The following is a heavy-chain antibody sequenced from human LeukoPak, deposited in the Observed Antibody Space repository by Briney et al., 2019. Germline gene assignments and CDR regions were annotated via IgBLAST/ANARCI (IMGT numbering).Heavy chain of an antibody. Sequence: SETLSLTCTVSGGSISSYYWSWVRQPPGKGLEWIGYIYYSGGTNYNPSLKSRVSISVDTSKNQFSLKLSSVTAADTAMYYCARHKTGEVYFDYWGQGTLVTVPS. D-gene: IGHD7-27*01. V-gene: IGHV4-59*08. J-gene: IGHJ4*02. CDR3: ARHKTGEVYFDY. CDR2: IYYSGGT. CDR1: GGSISSYY.